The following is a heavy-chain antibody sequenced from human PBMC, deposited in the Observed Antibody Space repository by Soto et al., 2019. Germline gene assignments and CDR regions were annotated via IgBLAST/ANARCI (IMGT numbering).Heavy chain of an antibody. J-gene: IGHJ3*02. CDR3: AKDRTTMYDGFDN. CDR1: GFTFSSYA. CDR2: ITGSGGST. V-gene: IGHV3-23*01. Sequence: PGGSLRLSCAAAGFTFSSYAMTWVRQAPGKGLEWVSTITGSGGSTYYADSVKGRFTISRDNSKNTLYLQMSSLRAEDTAVYYCAKDRTTMYDGFDNWGQGTMVTVSS. D-gene: IGHD1-7*01.